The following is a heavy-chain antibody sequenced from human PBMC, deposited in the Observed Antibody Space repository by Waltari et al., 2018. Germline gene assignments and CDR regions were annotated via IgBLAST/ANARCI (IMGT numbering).Heavy chain of an antibody. CDR1: GGSISSGDYY. CDR2: IYYSGST. Sequence: QVQLQESGPGLVKPSQTLSLTCTVSGGSISSGDYYWSWIRQPPGKGLEWIGYIYYSGSTYYNPSLKSRVTISADTSKNQFSLKLSSVTAADTAVYYCARVGISSSWYNWFDPWGQGTLVTVSS. CDR3: ARVGISSSWYNWFDP. D-gene: IGHD6-13*01. J-gene: IGHJ5*02. V-gene: IGHV4-30-4*08.